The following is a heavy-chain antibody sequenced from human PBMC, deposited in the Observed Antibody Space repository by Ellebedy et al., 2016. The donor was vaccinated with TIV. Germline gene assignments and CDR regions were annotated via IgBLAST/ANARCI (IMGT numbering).Heavy chain of an antibody. CDR3: ASTTYYDILTGYYRDY. Sequence: SETLSLTCAVYGGSFSGYYWSWIRQPAGKGLEWIGRIYTSGSTNYNPSLKSRVAMSVDTSKNQFSLKLSSVTAADTAVYYCASTTYYDILTGYYRDYWGQGTLVTVSS. V-gene: IGHV4-59*10. D-gene: IGHD3-9*01. J-gene: IGHJ4*02. CDR1: GGSFSGYY. CDR2: IYTSGST.